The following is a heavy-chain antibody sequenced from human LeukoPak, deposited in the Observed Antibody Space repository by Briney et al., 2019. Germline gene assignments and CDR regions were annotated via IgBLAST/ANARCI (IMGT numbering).Heavy chain of an antibody. V-gene: IGHV3-20*04. D-gene: IGHD6-19*01. CDR3: ARMVGIAVAGSYFDY. Sequence: GGSLRLSSAASGFTFDNYGMSWVRQAPGKGLEWVSAINWNGGSTSYADSVKGRFTISRDNAKKSLYLQMNSLRAEDTALYYCARMVGIAVAGSYFDYWGQGTLVTVSS. CDR2: INWNGGST. J-gene: IGHJ4*02. CDR1: GFTFDNYG.